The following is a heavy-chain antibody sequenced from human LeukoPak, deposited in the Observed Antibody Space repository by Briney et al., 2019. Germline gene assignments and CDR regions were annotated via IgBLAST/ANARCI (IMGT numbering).Heavy chain of an antibody. D-gene: IGHD3-22*01. CDR3: ARDLSITMIVVAEDAFDI. CDR2: ISYDGSNK. Sequence: GRSLRLSCAASGFTFSSYGMHWVRQAPGKGLEWVAVISYDGSNKYYADSVKGRFTISRDNSKNTLYLQMNSLRAEDTAVYYCARDLSITMIVVAEDAFDIWGQGTMVTVSS. J-gene: IGHJ3*02. CDR1: GFTFSSYG. V-gene: IGHV3-30*03.